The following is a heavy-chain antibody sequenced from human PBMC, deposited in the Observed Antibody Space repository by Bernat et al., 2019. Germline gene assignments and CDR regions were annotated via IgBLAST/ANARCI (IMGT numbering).Heavy chain of an antibody. CDR1: GGSISSYY. V-gene: IGHV4-59*01. CDR2: IYCSGST. J-gene: IGHJ5*02. D-gene: IGHD2-2*01. CDR3: ARGGGVCSSTSCYAGWFDP. Sequence: QVQLQESGPGLVKPSETLSLTCTVSGGSISSYYWSWIRQPPGKGLEWIGYIYCSGSTNYNPSLKSRVTISVDTSKNQFALKRSSVTAADTAVYYCARGGGVCSSTSCYAGWFDPWGQGTLVTVSS.